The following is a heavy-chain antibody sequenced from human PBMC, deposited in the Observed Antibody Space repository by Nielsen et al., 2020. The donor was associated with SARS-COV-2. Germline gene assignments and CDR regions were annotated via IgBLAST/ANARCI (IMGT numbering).Heavy chain of an antibody. CDR2: INAGNGNT. V-gene: IGHV1-3*01. CDR3: ARSRGCSSTSCYYIDP. Sequence: SVKVSCKASGYTFTSYAMHWVRQAPGQRFEWMGWINAGNGNTKYSQKFQGRVTITRDTSASTAYMELSSLRSEDTAVYYCARSRGCSSTSCYYIDPWGQGTLVTVSS. J-gene: IGHJ5*02. CDR1: GYTFTSYA. D-gene: IGHD2-2*01.